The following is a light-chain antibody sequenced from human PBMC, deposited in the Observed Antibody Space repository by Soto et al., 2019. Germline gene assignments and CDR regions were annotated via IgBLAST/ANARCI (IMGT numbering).Light chain of an antibody. J-gene: IGKJ1*01. V-gene: IGKV3-20*01. CDR3: QQYGSSPLT. Sequence: ETVMTQSPATLSVSPGERVTLSCRASQSVRTNLVWYQQSPGQPPRLLIYGASDRVAGVPDRFSGSGSGTDFTLTISRLEPEDFAVYYCQQYGSSPLTFGQGTKVDIK. CDR2: GAS. CDR1: QSVRTN.